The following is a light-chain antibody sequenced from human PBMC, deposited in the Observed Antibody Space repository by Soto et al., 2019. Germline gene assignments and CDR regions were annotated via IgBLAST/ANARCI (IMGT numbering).Light chain of an antibody. CDR3: AAWDDSLNGPT. CDR1: SSNIGSNT. V-gene: IGLV1-44*01. CDR2: SNN. J-gene: IGLJ2*01. Sequence: QSVLTQPPSASGTPGQRVTISCSGSSSNIGSNTANWYQQLPGTAPKLLIYSNNQRPSGVPDRFSGSKSGTSASLAISGLQSEDEADYYCAAWDDSLNGPTFGGGTKVTVL.